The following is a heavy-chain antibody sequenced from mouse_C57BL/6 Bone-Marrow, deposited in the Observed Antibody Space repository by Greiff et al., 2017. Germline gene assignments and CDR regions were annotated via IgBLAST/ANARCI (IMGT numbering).Heavy chain of an antibody. Sequence: QVQLQQPGAELVMPGASVKLSCKASGYTFTSYWMHWVKQRPGQGLEWIGEIDPSDSYTNYNQKFKGKSTLTVDKSSSTAYMQLSSLTSEDSAVYYCARGTPYDYDNNWGQGTTLTVSS. J-gene: IGHJ2*01. CDR2: IDPSDSYT. D-gene: IGHD2-4*01. CDR3: ARGTPYDYDNN. CDR1: GYTFTSYW. V-gene: IGHV1-69*01.